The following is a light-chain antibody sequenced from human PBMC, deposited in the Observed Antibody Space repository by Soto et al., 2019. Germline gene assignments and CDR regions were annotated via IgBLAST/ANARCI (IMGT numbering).Light chain of an antibody. Sequence: EVVLTQSPATLSLSPGEGATLSCRSSQSIGNYLAWYQPTPGQAPRLLIHGASTRATGFPARFSGSGSGTDFTLTIRSLETEDFAVYYGHQRQYWPPITVGQGTRLEIK. J-gene: IGKJ5*01. V-gene: IGKV3-11*01. CDR3: HQRQYWPPIT. CDR1: QSIGNY. CDR2: GAS.